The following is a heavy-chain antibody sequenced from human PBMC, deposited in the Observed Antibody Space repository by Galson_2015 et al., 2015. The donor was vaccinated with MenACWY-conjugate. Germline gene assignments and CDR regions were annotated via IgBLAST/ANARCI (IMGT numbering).Heavy chain of an antibody. D-gene: IGHD4-23*01. V-gene: IGHV1-69*06. J-gene: IGHJ4*02. Sequence: SVKVSCKASGGTFSTYGFNWVRQAPGQGLEWMGGITPMFGTANYAQKFQGRVTITADKSTSTAYMELSSLRSEDTAVYYCAREGKANDYGGNSADYWGQGTLVTVSS. CDR2: ITPMFGTA. CDR1: GGTFSTYG. CDR3: AREGKANDYGGNSADY.